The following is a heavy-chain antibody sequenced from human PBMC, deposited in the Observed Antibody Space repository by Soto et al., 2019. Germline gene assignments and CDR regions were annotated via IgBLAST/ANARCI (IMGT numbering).Heavy chain of an antibody. CDR2: IYHDGST. V-gene: IGHV4-31*03. D-gene: IGHD1-26*01. CDR3: ARLTWELADY. Sequence: QVQLQESGPGLVKPSQTLSLTCTVSGDSISSGGYYWSWIRQPPGEGLEWIGYIYHDGSTYYNPSLKSRVTMSVDTSKNQFSLNLRSVTAADTAVYYCARLTWELADYWGQGTLVIVSS. CDR1: GDSISSGGYY. J-gene: IGHJ4*02.